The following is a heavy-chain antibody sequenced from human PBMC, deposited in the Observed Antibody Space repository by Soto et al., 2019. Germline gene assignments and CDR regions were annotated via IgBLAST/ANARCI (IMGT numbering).Heavy chain of an antibody. CDR1: GYSFTSYW. CDR2: IDPSDSYT. CDR3: ASSPRGYCSSTSCRELGNYYGMDV. J-gene: IGHJ6*02. V-gene: IGHV5-10-1*01. D-gene: IGHD2-2*01. Sequence: GESLKISCKGSGYSFTSYWISWVRQMPGKGLEWMGRIDPSDSYTNYSPSFQGHVTISADKSISTAYLQWSSLKTSDTAMYYCASSPRGYCSSTSCRELGNYYGMDVWGQGTTVTVSS.